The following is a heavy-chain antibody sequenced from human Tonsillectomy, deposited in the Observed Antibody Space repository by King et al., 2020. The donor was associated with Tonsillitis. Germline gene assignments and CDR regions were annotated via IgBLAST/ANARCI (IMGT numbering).Heavy chain of an antibody. D-gene: IGHD4-23*01. CDR2: IQFDGNNE. Sequence: VQLVESGGGVVQPGGSLRLSCAASRFNFTTYGFHWVRQAPGKGLEWVAFIQFDGNNEYFADSVKGRFTISRDTSKNTLYLQMNSLRAEDTAVYYCVKDQAYGGNEATYFYYAMDVWGQGTTVIVSS. V-gene: IGHV3-30*02. J-gene: IGHJ6*02. CDR1: RFNFTTYG. CDR3: VKDQAYGGNEATYFYYAMDV.